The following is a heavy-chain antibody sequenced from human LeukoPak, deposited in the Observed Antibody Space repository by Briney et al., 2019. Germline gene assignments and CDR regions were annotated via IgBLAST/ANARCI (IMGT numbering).Heavy chain of an antibody. CDR3: AKKDYSTYDLIDY. J-gene: IGHJ4*02. Sequence: NPGGSLRLSCAASGFTFSSYSMNWVRQAPGKGLEWVSSISSSSSYIYYADSVKGRFTISRDNSKNTLYLQMNSLRAEDTAVYCCAKKDYSTYDLIDYWGQGTLVTVSS. CDR2: ISSSSSYI. V-gene: IGHV3-21*04. D-gene: IGHD5-12*01. CDR1: GFTFSSYS.